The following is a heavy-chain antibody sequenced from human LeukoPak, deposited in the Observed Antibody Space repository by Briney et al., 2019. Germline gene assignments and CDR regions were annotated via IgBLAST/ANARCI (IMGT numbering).Heavy chain of an antibody. Sequence: ASVKVSCKASGYTFTAYYMHWVRQAPGQGLEWMGWINPNSGGTDYAQKFHGRVTMTRDTSISTAYMDLSSLRSDDTAIYYCARDGTSSWYGGVDYWGQGTLVIVSS. CDR1: GYTFTAYY. D-gene: IGHD6-13*01. V-gene: IGHV1-2*02. J-gene: IGHJ4*02. CDR3: ARDGTSSWYGGVDY. CDR2: INPNSGGT.